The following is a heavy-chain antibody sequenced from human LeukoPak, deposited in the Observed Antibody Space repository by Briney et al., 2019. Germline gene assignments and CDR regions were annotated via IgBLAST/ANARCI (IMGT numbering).Heavy chain of an antibody. CDR1: GFTFSSYA. CDR3: ARDGDFDEPTYDSSGYAFFDY. Sequence: GGSLRLSCAASGFTFSSYAMHWVRQAPGKGLEYVSAISSNGGSTYYANSVKGRFTISRDNSKNTLYLQMGSLRAEDMAVYYCARDGDFDEPTYDSSGYAFFDYWGQGTLVTVSS. CDR2: ISSNGGST. V-gene: IGHV3-64*01. D-gene: IGHD3-22*01. J-gene: IGHJ4*02.